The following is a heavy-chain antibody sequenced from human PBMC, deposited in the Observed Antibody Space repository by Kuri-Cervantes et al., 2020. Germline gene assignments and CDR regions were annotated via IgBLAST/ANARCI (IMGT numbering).Heavy chain of an antibody. D-gene: IGHD2-2*01. V-gene: IGHV4-34*01. Sequence: SETLSLTCAVYGGSFSGYYWSWIRQPPGKGLEWIGEINHSGSTNYNPSLKSRVTISVDTSKNQFSLKLSSVTAADTAAYYCASSRRIVVVPAARRYNWFDPWGQGTLVTVSS. CDR3: ASSRRIVVVPAARRYNWFDP. CDR2: INHSGST. J-gene: IGHJ5*02. CDR1: GGSFSGYY.